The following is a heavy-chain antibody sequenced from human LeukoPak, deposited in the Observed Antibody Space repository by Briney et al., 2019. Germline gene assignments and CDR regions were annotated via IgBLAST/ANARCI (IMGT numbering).Heavy chain of an antibody. Sequence: PGGSLRLSRAASGFTFSSYAMHWVRQAPGKGLEWVAVISYDGSNKYYADSVKGRFTISRDNSKNTLYLQMNSLRAEDTAVYYCARVTGGIQLWLWNAFDIWGQGTMVTVSS. CDR1: GFTFSSYA. CDR2: ISYDGSNK. J-gene: IGHJ3*02. D-gene: IGHD5-18*01. CDR3: ARVTGGIQLWLWNAFDI. V-gene: IGHV3-30-3*01.